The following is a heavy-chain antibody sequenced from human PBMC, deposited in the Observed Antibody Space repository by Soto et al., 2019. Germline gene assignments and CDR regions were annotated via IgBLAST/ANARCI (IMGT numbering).Heavy chain of an antibody. V-gene: IGHV3-30*18. CDR1: GVIFSSYG. CDR3: AQDTYYYDRSDYYVFDY. J-gene: IGHJ4*02. D-gene: IGHD3-22*01. CDR2: ISYDGSNK. Sequence: GGSLRLSCAASGVIFSSYGMHWVRQAPGKGLEWVAVISYDGSNKHYADSVKGRFTISRDNFKNTLYLQMNSLGAEDTAVYYCAQDTYYYDRSDYYVFDYWGQGTLVTVSS.